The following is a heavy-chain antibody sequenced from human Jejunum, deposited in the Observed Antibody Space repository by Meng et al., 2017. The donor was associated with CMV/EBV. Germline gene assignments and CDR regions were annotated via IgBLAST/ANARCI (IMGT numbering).Heavy chain of an antibody. D-gene: IGHD7-27*01. Sequence: HLQESGPGLVKPSETLSLTCTVSGASISSSDYYWGWIRQSPGKGLEWIGTIYYSGSTYTNPSLNSAVTISVDTSKNQFSLKLSFVTAADTAVYYCASGIKTGIVDLWGQGTLVTVSS. J-gene: IGHJ5*02. CDR3: ASGIKTGIVDL. CDR1: GASISSSDYY. CDR2: IYYSGST. V-gene: IGHV4-39*07.